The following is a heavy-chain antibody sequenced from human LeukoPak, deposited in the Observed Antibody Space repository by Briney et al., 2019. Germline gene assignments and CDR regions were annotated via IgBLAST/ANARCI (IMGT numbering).Heavy chain of an antibody. CDR1: GYSFTSYW. V-gene: IGHV5-51*01. CDR2: IYPGDSDT. CDR3: ARHGHSSSLWFGYNWFDP. Sequence: GDSLKISCKGSGYSFTSYWIGWVRQMPGKGLEWMVIIYPGDSDTRYSPSFQGQVTISADKSISTAYLQWSSLKASDTAMYYCARHGHSSSLWFGYNWFDPWGQGTLVTVSS. D-gene: IGHD6-13*01. J-gene: IGHJ5*02.